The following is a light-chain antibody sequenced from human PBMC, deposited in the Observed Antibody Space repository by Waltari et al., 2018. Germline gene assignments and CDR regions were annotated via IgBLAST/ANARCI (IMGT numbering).Light chain of an antibody. V-gene: IGKV1-39*01. CDR1: QSISSY. CDR2: AAS. J-gene: IGKJ2*01. CDR3: QQSYSTPRA. Sequence: DIQMTTSPSSLSASVGDRVTITCRASQSISSYLNWYQQKPGKAPKLLIYAASSLQSGVPSRFSGSGSGTDFTLTISSLQPEDFATYYCQQSYSTPRAFGQGTKLEIK.